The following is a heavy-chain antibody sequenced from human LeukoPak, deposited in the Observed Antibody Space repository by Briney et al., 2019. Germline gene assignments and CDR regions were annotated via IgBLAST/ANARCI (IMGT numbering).Heavy chain of an antibody. CDR1: GGSISSYY. CDR2: IYYSGST. Sequence: SETLSLTCTVSGGSISSYYWSWIRQPPGKGLEWIGYIYYSGSTNYNPSLKSRVTISVDTSKNQFSLKLSSVTAADTAVYYCARQPYCSSTTCYLWFDPWGQGTLVTVSS. CDR3: ARQPYCSSTTCYLWFDP. V-gene: IGHV4-59*08. D-gene: IGHD2-2*01. J-gene: IGHJ5*02.